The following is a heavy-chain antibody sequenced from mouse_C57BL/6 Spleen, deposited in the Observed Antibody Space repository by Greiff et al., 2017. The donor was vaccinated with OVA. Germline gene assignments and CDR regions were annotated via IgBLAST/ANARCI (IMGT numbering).Heavy chain of an antibody. V-gene: IGHV2-2*01. CDR3: AGHDYDVAWFAY. CDR1: GFSLTSYG. CDR2: IWSGGST. J-gene: IGHJ3*01. Sequence: VKLVESGPGLVQPSQSLSITCTVSGFSLTSYGVHWVRQSPGKGLEWLGVIWSGGSTDYNAAFISRLSISKDNSKSQVFFKMNSLQADDTAIYYCAGHDYDVAWFAYWGQGTLVTVSA. D-gene: IGHD2-4*01.